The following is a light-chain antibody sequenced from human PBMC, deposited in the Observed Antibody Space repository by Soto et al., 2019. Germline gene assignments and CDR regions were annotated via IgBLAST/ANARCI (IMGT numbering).Light chain of an antibody. J-gene: IGKJ5*01. CDR2: GAS. CDR3: QQTETFVSIT. V-gene: IGKV1D-12*01. Sequence: DIQMTQSPSSVSASVGDTVTITCRASQGISTWLAWYQQKPGRAPKLLIFGASNLQSGVPSRIRGNGTGTEFTLTISILQPEDFATYYCQQTETFVSITFGQGTRVE. CDR1: QGISTW.